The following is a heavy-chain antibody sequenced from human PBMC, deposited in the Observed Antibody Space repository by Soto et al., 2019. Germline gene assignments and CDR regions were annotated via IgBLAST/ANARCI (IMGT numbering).Heavy chain of an antibody. CDR1: GGSFIGYY. V-gene: IGHV4-34*01. CDR2: INHSGST. CDR3: ARGSGIAAAGRGSFDY. Sequence: SETLSLTCAVYGGSFIGYYWSWIRQPPGKGLEWIGEINHSGSTNYNPSLKSRVTISVDTSKNQFSLKLSSVTAADTAVYYCARGSGIAAAGRGSFDYWGQGTLVTVSS. J-gene: IGHJ4*02. D-gene: IGHD6-13*01.